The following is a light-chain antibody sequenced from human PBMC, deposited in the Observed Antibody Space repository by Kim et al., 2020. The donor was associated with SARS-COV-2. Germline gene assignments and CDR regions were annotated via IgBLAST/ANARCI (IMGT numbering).Light chain of an antibody. CDR2: DAS. Sequence: SLSPGERAPLSCRASQSVSSYLAWYQQKPGQAPRLLIYDASNRATGIPARFSGSGPGTDFTLTISSLEPEDFAVYYCQQRSNWPTFGQGTKVDIK. V-gene: IGKV3-11*01. CDR1: QSVSSY. J-gene: IGKJ1*01. CDR3: QQRSNWPT.